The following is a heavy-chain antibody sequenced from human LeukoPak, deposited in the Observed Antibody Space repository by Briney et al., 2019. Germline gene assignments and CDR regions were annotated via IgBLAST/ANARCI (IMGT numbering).Heavy chain of an antibody. D-gene: IGHD3-10*01. CDR3: ARHLWRGCTPDSFDI. J-gene: IGHJ3*02. V-gene: IGHV4-59*08. CDR2: IDYSGRT. Sequence: SETLSLTFNVSGGSISCYYWNLIRQPPGKGLEWIGDIDYSGRTNYNPSLKSRVTISVDTSKNQFSLKLSPVTAADTAVYYCARHLWRGCTPDSFDICGQGTMVSLSS. CDR1: GGSISCYY.